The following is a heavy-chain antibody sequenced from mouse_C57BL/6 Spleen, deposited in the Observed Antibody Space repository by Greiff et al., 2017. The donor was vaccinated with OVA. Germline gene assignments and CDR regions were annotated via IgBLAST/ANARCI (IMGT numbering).Heavy chain of an antibody. V-gene: IGHV1-15*01. CDR2: IDPETGGT. CDR1: GYTFTDYE. J-gene: IGHJ2*01. Sequence: VKVVESGAELVRPGASVTLSCKASGYTFTDYEMHWVKQTPVHGLEWIGAIDPETGGTAYNQKFKGKAILTADKSSSTAYMELRSLTSEDSAVYYCTRHYSNYGGYFDYWGQGTTLTVSS. D-gene: IGHD2-5*01. CDR3: TRHYSNYGGYFDY.